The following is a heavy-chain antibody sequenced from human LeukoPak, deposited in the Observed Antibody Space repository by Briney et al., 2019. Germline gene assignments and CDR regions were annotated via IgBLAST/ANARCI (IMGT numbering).Heavy chain of an antibody. Sequence: GGSLRLSCAASGFIFSDYVMSWVRQAPGKGLEWVSGISGGGGSTYYADSVRGRFTISRDTSKNTLYLQMNSLRAEDTAVYYCAKDLDAHYYDSSGYSGFQHWGQGTLVTVSS. CDR1: GFIFSDYV. CDR3: AKDLDAHYYDSSGYSGFQH. CDR2: ISGGGGST. V-gene: IGHV3-23*01. J-gene: IGHJ1*01. D-gene: IGHD3-22*01.